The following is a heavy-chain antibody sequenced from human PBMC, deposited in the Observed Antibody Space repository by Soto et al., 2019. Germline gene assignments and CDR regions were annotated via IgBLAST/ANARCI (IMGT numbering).Heavy chain of an antibody. CDR3: ATLYGDYVSY. CDR2: IYYSGST. D-gene: IGHD4-17*01. Sequence: PSETLSLTCTVFGGSISSSSYYWGWIRQPPGKGLEWIGSIYYSGSTYYNPSLKSRVTISVDTSKNQFSLKLSSVTAADTAVYYCATLYGDYVSYWGQGILVTVPS. J-gene: IGHJ4*02. CDR1: GGSISSSSYY. V-gene: IGHV4-39*01.